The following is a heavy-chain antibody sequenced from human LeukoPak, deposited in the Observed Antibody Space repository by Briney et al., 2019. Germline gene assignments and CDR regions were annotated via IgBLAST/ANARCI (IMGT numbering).Heavy chain of an antibody. J-gene: IGHJ5*02. D-gene: IGHD3-22*01. Sequence: ASVKVSCKASGYTFTNYYMHWVRQSPGHGLEWMGIINPSGGSTTYAQKFQGRVSMTRDTSTSTFYMELSSLRSEDTAVYYCARHPSNYFYSSGYFGCFDPWGQGTLVTVSS. CDR1: GYTFTNYY. CDR2: INPSGGST. V-gene: IGHV1-46*01. CDR3: ARHPSNYFYSSGYFGCFDP.